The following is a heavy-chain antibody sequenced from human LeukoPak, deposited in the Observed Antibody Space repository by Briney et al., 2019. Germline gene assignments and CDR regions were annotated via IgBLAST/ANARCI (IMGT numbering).Heavy chain of an antibody. V-gene: IGHV3-48*03. J-gene: IGHJ6*03. Sequence: WGSLRLSCAASGFTFSSYEMNWVRQAPGKGLEWVSYISSSGSTIYYADSVKGRFTISRDNAKNSLYLQMNSLRAEDTAVYYCARGGAITMVRGVIISPHSPHYYMDVWGKGTTVTISS. D-gene: IGHD3-10*01. CDR2: ISSSGSTI. CDR3: ARGGAITMVRGVIISPHSPHYYMDV. CDR1: GFTFSSYE.